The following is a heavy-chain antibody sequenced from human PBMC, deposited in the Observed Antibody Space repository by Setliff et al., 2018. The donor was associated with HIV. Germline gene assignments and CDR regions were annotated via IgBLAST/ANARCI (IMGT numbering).Heavy chain of an antibody. CDR2: INHSGST. D-gene: IGHD3-10*01. V-gene: IGHV4-34*01. J-gene: IGHJ4*02. CDR3: ARARGMVRGVISY. CDR1: GGSFSGYY. Sequence: SETLSLTCAVYGGSFSGYYWSWIRQPPGKGLGWIGEINHSGSTNYNPSLKSRVTISVDTSKNQFSLKLSSVTAADTAVYYCARARGMVRGVISYWGQGTLVNVS.